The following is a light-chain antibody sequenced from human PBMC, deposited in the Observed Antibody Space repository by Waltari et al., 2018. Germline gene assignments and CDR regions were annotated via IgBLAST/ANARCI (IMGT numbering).Light chain of an antibody. CDR3: QQHGTLPAT. J-gene: IGKJ1*01. V-gene: IGKV3-20*01. CDR2: RAS. CDR1: TSVGSNS. Sequence: EIVLTQSPGTASLSPGERVTLSCRASTSVGSNSLAWYQQKPGQAPRLVIYRASRRATGIPDRFSGIGSGTDFSLTISRLEPEDFAVYYCQQHGTLPATFGQGTKVEIK.